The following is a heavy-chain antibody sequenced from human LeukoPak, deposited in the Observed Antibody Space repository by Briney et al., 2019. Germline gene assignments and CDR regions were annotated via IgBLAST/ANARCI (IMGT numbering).Heavy chain of an antibody. V-gene: IGHV4-30-2*05. D-gene: IGHD3-10*01. J-gene: IGHJ4*02. Sequence: SETLSLTCTVSGVSISSGGHSWSWIRQPPGKGLEWIGYIYHSGSGSTYYNPSLKSRVTISIDKSKNQFSLKLSSVTAADTAVYYCARDLGYYYGSGSYGHWGQGTLVTVSS. CDR2: IYHSGSGST. CDR3: ARDLGYYYGSGSYGH. CDR1: GVSISSGGHS.